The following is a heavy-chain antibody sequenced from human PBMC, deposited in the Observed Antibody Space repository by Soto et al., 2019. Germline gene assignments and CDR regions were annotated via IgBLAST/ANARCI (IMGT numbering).Heavy chain of an antibody. D-gene: IGHD3-16*02. CDR2: IYHSGST. Sequence: QVQLQESGPGLVKPSGTLSLTCAVSGGSISSSNWWSWVRQPPGKGLEWIGEIYHSGSTNYNPSLKRRVTISVDKSKNQFSLKLSSVTAADTAVYYCARELHYVWGSYRWNNWFDPWGQGTLVTVSS. CDR1: GGSISSSNW. J-gene: IGHJ5*02. V-gene: IGHV4-4*02. CDR3: ARELHYVWGSYRWNNWFDP.